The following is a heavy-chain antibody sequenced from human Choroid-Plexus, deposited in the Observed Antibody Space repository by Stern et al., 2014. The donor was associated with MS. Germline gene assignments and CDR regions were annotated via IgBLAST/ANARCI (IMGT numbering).Heavy chain of an antibody. D-gene: IGHD4-17*01. Sequence: EVQLVESGGGLVQSGRSLRLSCAASGLTFDAYAMHWVRQAPGKGLEWVSGISWNGDRIDYADSVKGRFTISRDNAKNSLYLQMNSLRAEDTALYYCAKDLSWDFGDYASAFDVWGQGTRVTVSS. CDR3: AKDLSWDFGDYASAFDV. CDR1: GLTFDAYA. J-gene: IGHJ3*01. V-gene: IGHV3-9*01. CDR2: ISWNGDRI.